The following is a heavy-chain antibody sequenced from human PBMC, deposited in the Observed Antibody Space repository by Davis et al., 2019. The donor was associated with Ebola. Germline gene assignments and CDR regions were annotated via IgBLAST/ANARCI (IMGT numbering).Heavy chain of an antibody. CDR2: IYYSGTTSGTT. CDR1: GGSISSHY. J-gene: IGHJ5*02. CDR3: ASCEYSSSSGLNWFDP. V-gene: IGHV4-59*08. D-gene: IGHD6-6*01. Sequence: PSETLSLTCAVSGGSISSHYWSWIRQPPGKGLEWIGYIYYSGTTSGTTNYNPSLKSRLTMSVDTSKNQFSLKLSSVTAADTAVYYCASCEYSSSSGLNWFDPWGQGTLVTVSS.